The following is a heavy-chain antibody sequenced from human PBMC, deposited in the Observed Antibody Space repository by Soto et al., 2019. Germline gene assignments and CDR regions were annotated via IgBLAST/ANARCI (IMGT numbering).Heavy chain of an antibody. Sequence: GASVKVSCKASGGTFSSYAISWVRQAPGQGLEWMGGIIPNFGTANYAQKFQGRVTITADESTSTAYMELSSLRSEDTAVYYCASSPDPNWNYPYYFDYWGQGTLVTVSS. J-gene: IGHJ4*02. CDR1: GGTFSSYA. CDR3: ASSPDPNWNYPYYFDY. CDR2: IIPNFGTA. D-gene: IGHD1-7*01. V-gene: IGHV1-69*13.